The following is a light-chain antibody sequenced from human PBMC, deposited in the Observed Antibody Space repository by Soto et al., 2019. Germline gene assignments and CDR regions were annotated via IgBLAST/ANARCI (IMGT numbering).Light chain of an antibody. V-gene: IGLV2-23*02. CDR3: CSYTRSDTLL. CDR1: SSDVGNYNV. Sequence: QSVLTQPASVSGSPGQSITISCIGTSSDVGNYNVVSWYQHHPGKAPRLIISEVSTRPSGIPSRFSGSKSGNTASLTISGLRAEDEADYYCCSYTRSDTLLFGGGTKVTVL. J-gene: IGLJ2*01. CDR2: EVS.